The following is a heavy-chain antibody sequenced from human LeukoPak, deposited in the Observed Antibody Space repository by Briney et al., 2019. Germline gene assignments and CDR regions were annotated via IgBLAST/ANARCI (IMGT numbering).Heavy chain of an antibody. CDR2: INHSGST. J-gene: IGHJ4*02. CDR1: GGSFSGYY. V-gene: IGHV4-34*01. CDR3: ARGLSHQEPFNFDY. Sequence: SETLSLTCAVCGGSFSGYYWSWIRQPPGKGLEWIGEINHSGSTNYNPSLKSRVTISVDTSKNQFSLKLSSVTAADTAVYYCARGLSHQEPFNFDYWGQGTLVTVSS.